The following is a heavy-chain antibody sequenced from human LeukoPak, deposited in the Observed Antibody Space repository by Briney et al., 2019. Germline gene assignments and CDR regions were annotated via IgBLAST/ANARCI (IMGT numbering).Heavy chain of an antibody. CDR1: GGTFSSYA. CDR2: IIPIFGTA. CDR3: ARDRMGEWAYCSGGSCEDAFDI. V-gene: IGHV1-69*05. Sequence: GASVKVSCKASGGTFSSYAISWVRQAPGQGLEWMGGIIPIFGTANYAQKFQGRVTITTDESTSTAYMELRSLRSDDTAVYYCARDRMGEWAYCSGGSCEDAFDIWGQGTMVTVSS. J-gene: IGHJ3*02. D-gene: IGHD2-15*01.